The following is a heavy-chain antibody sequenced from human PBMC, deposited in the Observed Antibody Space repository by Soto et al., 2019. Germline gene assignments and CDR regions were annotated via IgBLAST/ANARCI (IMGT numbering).Heavy chain of an antibody. CDR2: IKQDGTEK. CDR1: GFTFSRYW. J-gene: IGHJ3*02. Sequence: GWSLRLSCAASGFTFSRYWMNWVRQAPGKGLEWVANIKQDGTEKNYVDSVKGRFTISRDNARKSLYLQMDSLRAEDTAVYFCARGDTPMITGMDSFDIWGQGTMVTVSS. CDR3: ARGDTPMITGMDSFDI. D-gene: IGHD5-18*01. V-gene: IGHV3-7*01.